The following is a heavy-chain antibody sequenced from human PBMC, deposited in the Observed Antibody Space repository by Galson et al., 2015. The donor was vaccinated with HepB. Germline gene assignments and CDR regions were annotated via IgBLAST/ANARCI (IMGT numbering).Heavy chain of an antibody. CDR1: GFTFSLYS. CDR2: ISTSGSTI. V-gene: IGHV3-48*01. D-gene: IGHD3-10*01. J-gene: IGHJ4*02. CDR3: ASGMYASGLDY. Sequence: SLRLSCAASGFTFSLYSMNWVRQAPGKGLEWVSYISTSGSTIYYADSVKGRFTISRDNAKNSLYLQMNSLRAEDTAVYYCASGMYASGLDYWGQGTLVTVSS.